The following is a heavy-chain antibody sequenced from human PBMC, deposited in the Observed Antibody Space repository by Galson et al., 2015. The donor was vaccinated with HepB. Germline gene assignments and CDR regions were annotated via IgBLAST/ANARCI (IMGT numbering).Heavy chain of an antibody. D-gene: IGHD6-13*01. CDR1: GDSVSSNSAA. Sequence: CAISGDSVSSNSAAWNWIRQSPSRGLEWLGRTYYRSKWYNDYAVSVKSRITINPDTSKNQFSLQLNSVTPEDTAVYYCARQPSYSSSWYGNPAFDYWGQGTLVTVSS. V-gene: IGHV6-1*01. CDR2: TYYRSKWYN. CDR3: ARQPSYSSSWYGNPAFDY. J-gene: IGHJ4*02.